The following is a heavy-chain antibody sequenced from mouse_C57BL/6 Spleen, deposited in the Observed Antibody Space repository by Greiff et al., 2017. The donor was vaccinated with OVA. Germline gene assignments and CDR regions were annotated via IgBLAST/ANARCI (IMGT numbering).Heavy chain of an antibody. V-gene: IGHV5-12*01. D-gene: IGHD2-2*01. CDR1: GFTFSDYY. CDR2: ISNGGGST. J-gene: IGHJ4*01. Sequence: EVQGVESGGGLVQPGGSLKLSCAASGFTFSDYYMYWVRQTPEKRLEWVAYISNGGGSTYYPDTVKGRFTISRDNAKNTLYLQMSRLKSEDTAMYYCERQGSYGSGYAMDYWGQGTSVTVSS. CDR3: ERQGSYGSGYAMDY.